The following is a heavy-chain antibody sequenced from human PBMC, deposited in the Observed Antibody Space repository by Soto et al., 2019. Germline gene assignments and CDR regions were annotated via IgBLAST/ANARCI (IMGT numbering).Heavy chain of an antibody. J-gene: IGHJ5*02. CDR2: IYPGDSDT. D-gene: IGHD3-9*01. CDR3: ARFRDSGGLRYFDWLLYHWFDP. Sequence: EVQLVQSGAEVKKPGESLKISCKGSVYSFTRYWIGWVRQMPGKGLEWMGIIYPGDSDTRYSPSFQGQVTISADKSISTDYLQWSSLKASDTAMYYCARFRDSGGLRYFDWLLYHWFDPWGQVTLVTVSS. V-gene: IGHV5-51*01. CDR1: VYSFTRYW.